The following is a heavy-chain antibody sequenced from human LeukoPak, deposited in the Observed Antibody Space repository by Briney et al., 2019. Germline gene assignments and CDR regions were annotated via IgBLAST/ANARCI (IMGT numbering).Heavy chain of an antibody. CDR3: ANRDCSGGSCYPNH. CDR2: IWNDGSNT. D-gene: IGHD2-15*01. J-gene: IGHJ4*02. CDR1: GITFSSFG. V-gene: IGHV3-33*06. Sequence: GRSLRLSCAASGITFSSFGMHWVRQAPGKGLEWVAVIWNDGSNTYYADSVRGRFTISRDNSKNTLYLQMNSLRAEDTAVYYCANRDCSGGSCYPNHWGQGTLVTVS.